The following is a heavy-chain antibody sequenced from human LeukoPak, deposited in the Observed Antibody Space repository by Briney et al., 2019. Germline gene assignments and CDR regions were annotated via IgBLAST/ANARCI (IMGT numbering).Heavy chain of an antibody. D-gene: IGHD5-12*01. CDR1: GFTFTSYW. J-gene: IGHJ4*02. V-gene: IGHV3-74*01. Sequence: GGSLRLSCAASGFTFTSYWMHWVRQAPGKGLVWVSRIISDGTVTNYADSVKDRFTISRDNAKNTLYLQMNSLRAEDSAVYYCAKTGISVASLPDWGQGTLVTVSS. CDR3: AKTGISVASLPD. CDR2: IISDGTVT.